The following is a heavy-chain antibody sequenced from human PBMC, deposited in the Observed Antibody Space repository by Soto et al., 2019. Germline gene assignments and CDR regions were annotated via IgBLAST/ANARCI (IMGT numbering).Heavy chain of an antibody. D-gene: IGHD3-9*01. J-gene: IGHJ4*02. CDR3: TRALLKSLDY. V-gene: IGHV4-4*02. CDR1: GASISTSYW. Sequence: SETLSLTCAVSGASISTSYWWSWVRQPPGKGLEWIGEIHYSGTTNYNPSLKSRVTISLDKSKNQFSLNLNSVTAADTAMYYCTRALLKSLDYWGQGTLVTVPQ. CDR2: IHYSGTT.